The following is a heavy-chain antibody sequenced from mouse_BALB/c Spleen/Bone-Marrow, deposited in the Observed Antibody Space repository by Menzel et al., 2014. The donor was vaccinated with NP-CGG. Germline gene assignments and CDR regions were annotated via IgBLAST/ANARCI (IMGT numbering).Heavy chain of an antibody. J-gene: IGHJ4*01. Sequence: QVQLQQSGAELVRPGASVRLSCKASGYTFTNYWINWVKQRPGQGLEWIGNIYPSDSYTNYNQKFKDKATLTVDKSSSTAYMQRSSPTSEDSAVYYCTRWLPYAMDYWGQGTSVTVSS. V-gene: IGHV1-69*02. D-gene: IGHD2-2*01. CDR3: TRWLPYAMDY. CDR1: GYTFTNYW. CDR2: IYPSDSYT.